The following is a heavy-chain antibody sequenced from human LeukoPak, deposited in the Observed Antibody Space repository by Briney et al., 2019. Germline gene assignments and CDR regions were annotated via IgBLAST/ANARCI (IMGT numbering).Heavy chain of an antibody. CDR2: ISDSGGST. D-gene: IGHD3-9*01. CDR3: ASLKPTYYDILTGSESGY. Sequence: GGSLRLSCAASGFTFSSYAMSWVRQAPGKGLEWVSAISDSGGSTYYADSVKGRFTISRDNSKNTLYLQINSLRAEDTAVYYCASLKPTYYDILTGSESGYWGQGTLVTVSS. V-gene: IGHV3-23*01. CDR1: GFTFSSYA. J-gene: IGHJ4*02.